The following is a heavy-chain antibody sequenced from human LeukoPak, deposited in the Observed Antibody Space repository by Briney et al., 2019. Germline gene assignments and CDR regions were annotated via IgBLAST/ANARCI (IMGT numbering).Heavy chain of an antibody. V-gene: IGHV1-2*02. Sequence: GASVKVSCKASGYTFTGYYMHWVRQAPGQGLEWMGWINPNSGGTNYAQKFQGRVTMTRDTSISTAYMELSRLRSDDTAVYYCARDPQGIVVVPASSNDYWGQGTLVTVSS. CDR3: ARDPQGIVVVPASSNDY. CDR1: GYTFTGYY. CDR2: INPNSGGT. J-gene: IGHJ4*02. D-gene: IGHD2-2*01.